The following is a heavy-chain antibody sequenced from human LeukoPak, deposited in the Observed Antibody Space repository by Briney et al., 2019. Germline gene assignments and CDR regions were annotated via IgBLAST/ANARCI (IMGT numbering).Heavy chain of an antibody. Sequence: GGSLRLSCAASGFTFSDYYMSWIRQALEKGLEWVSHISSSSSYTNYADSVKGRFTISRDNSKNTLYLQMNSPRAEDTAVYYCAKGYCSDTNCQTRLGLDYWGQGTLVTVSS. D-gene: IGHD2-15*01. CDR2: ISSSSSYT. CDR3: AKGYCSDTNCQTRLGLDY. CDR1: GFTFSDYY. V-gene: IGHV3-11*05. J-gene: IGHJ4*02.